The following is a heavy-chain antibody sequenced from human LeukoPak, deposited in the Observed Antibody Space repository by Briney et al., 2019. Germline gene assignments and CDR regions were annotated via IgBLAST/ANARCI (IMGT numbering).Heavy chain of an antibody. CDR2: VSSTGGTT. Sequence: GGSLRLSCAASGFTFSSYAMNWVRQAPGKGLEWVSAVSSTGGTTYYADSVKGRFTISRDNSKNTLYLQMNSLRAEDTAVYYCALMRVATTTNIYYFDYWGQGTLVTVSS. CDR3: ALMRVATTTNIYYFDY. CDR1: GFTFSSYA. J-gene: IGHJ4*02. V-gene: IGHV3-23*01. D-gene: IGHD5-12*01.